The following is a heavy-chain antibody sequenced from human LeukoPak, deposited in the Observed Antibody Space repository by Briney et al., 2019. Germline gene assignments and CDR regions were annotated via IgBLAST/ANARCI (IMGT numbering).Heavy chain of an antibody. Sequence: GGSLRLSCAASGFTFSSYWMHWVRQAPGKGLVWVSRINSHGSSTSYADSVKGRFTISRDNAKNTLYLQMNSLRVEDTAVYYCARGPPDGSGSYYPGAYWGQGTLVTVSS. J-gene: IGHJ4*02. D-gene: IGHD3-10*01. CDR3: ARGPPDGSGSYYPGAY. CDR2: INSHGSST. CDR1: GFTFSSYW. V-gene: IGHV3-74*01.